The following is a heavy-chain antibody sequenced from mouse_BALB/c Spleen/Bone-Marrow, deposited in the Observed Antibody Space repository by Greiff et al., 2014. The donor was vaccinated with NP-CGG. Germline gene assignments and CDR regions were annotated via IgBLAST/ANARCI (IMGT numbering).Heavy chain of an antibody. J-gene: IGHJ2*01. Sequence: DLVKPGASVKLSCKASGYTSTSYWINWIKQRPGQGLEWIGRIAPGSGSTYYNEMFKGKATLTVDTSSSTAYIQLSSLSSEDSAVYFCARFPLYYGSSFYYFDYWGQGTTLTVSS. CDR2: IAPGSGST. CDR1: GYTSTSYW. CDR3: ARFPLYYGSSFYYFDY. D-gene: IGHD1-1*01. V-gene: IGHV1S41*01.